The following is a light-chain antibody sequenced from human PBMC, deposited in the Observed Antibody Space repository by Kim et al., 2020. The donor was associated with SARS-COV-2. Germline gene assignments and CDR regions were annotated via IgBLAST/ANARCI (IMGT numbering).Light chain of an antibody. J-gene: IGLJ2*01. CDR1: SSEVGTYNS. Sequence: GHLMTISCTGSSSEVGTYNSVSWYQQHPGKAPKLIIFYVSDRPSGVSNRYSGSKSANTASLTISGLQPEDEAEYYCNSYTTSSTWIFGGGTRVTVL. CDR2: YVS. CDR3: NSYTTSSTWI. V-gene: IGLV2-14*03.